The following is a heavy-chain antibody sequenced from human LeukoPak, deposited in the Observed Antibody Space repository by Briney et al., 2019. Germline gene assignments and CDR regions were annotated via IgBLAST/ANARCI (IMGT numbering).Heavy chain of an antibody. J-gene: IGHJ4*02. V-gene: IGHV3-30*04. CDR3: AKSYYDSSGYRGDLEY. CDR1: GSTFSSYA. CDR2: ISYDGSNK. Sequence: GGSLRLSCAASGSTFSSYAMHWVRQAPGKGLEWVAVISYDGSNKYYADSVKGRFTISRDNSKNTLYLQMNSLRAEDTAVYYCAKSYYDSSGYRGDLEYWGQGTLVTVSS. D-gene: IGHD3-22*01.